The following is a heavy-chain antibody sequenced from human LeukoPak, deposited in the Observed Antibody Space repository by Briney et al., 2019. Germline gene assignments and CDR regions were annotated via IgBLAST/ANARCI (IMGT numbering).Heavy chain of an antibody. CDR3: AKDLSFGWYYFDY. V-gene: IGHV3-23*01. J-gene: IGHJ4*02. CDR2: ISGSGGSP. CDR1: GFTFSSYA. Sequence: GGSLRLSCAASGFTFSSYAMSWVRQAPGKGLEWVSAISGSGGSPYYADSVKGRFTIYRDNSKNTLYLQMNSLRAEDTAVYYCAKDLSFGWYYFDYWGQGTLVTVSS. D-gene: IGHD2-15*01.